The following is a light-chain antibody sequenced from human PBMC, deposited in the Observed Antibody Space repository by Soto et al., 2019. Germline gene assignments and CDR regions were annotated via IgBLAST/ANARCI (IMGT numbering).Light chain of an antibody. V-gene: IGLV2-14*03. Sequence: QSVLTQPASVSGSPGQSITISCTGTSSDVGGYNYVSWYQHHPGKAPKLMIYDVSNQPSGISNRFSGSKSGNTASLTISGLQAEDEADYYCSSYTSISVVFGGGTKLTVL. CDR1: SSDVGGYNY. CDR3: SSYTSISVV. J-gene: IGLJ2*01. CDR2: DVS.